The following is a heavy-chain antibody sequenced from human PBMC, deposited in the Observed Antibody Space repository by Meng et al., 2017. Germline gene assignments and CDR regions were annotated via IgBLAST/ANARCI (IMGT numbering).Heavy chain of an antibody. CDR2: ISSSSSYI. J-gene: IGHJ6*02. CDR1: GFTFSTYS. D-gene: IGHD6-19*01. Sequence: ASLKLSCAASGFTFSTYSMHWVRQAPGKGLEWVSSISSSSSYIYYADSVKGRFTISRDNAKNSLYLQMNSLRAEDTAVYYCASEVQNSSGWYPLNYYYYYGMDVWGQGTTVTVSS. V-gene: IGHV3-21*01. CDR3: ASEVQNSSGWYPLNYYYYYGMDV.